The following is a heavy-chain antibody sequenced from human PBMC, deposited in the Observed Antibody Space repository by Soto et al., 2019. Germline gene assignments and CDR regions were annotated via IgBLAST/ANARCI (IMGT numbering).Heavy chain of an antibody. V-gene: IGHV3-23*01. Sequence: PGGSLRLSCAVSGLAFAAYDMSWVRQAPGKGLEWVSSIGGGAVNTYYADSVRGRFTISRDNSKNTLYLQMNSLRAEDTAVYYCAKDREAKWLPYYYYGMDVWGQGTTVTVSS. CDR2: IGGGAVNT. D-gene: IGHD3-22*01. CDR3: AKDREAKWLPYYYYGMDV. J-gene: IGHJ6*02. CDR1: GLAFAAYD.